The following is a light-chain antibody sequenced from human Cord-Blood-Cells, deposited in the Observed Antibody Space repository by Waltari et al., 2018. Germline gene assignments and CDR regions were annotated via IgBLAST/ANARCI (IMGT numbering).Light chain of an antibody. V-gene: IGLV2-23*01. J-gene: IGLJ2*01. CDR1: SSDVGIYNL. CDR2: EGS. CDR3: CSYAGSSTVV. Sequence: QSALTQPASVSGSPGQSITLSGTGTSSDVGIYNLFSWYQQHPGKAPKLMIYEGSKRPSGVSNRFSGSKSGNTASLTISGLQAEDEADYYCCSYAGSSTVVFGGGTKLTVL.